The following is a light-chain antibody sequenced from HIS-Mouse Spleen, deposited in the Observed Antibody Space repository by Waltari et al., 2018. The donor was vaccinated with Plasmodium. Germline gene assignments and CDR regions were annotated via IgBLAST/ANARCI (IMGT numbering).Light chain of an antibody. V-gene: IGKV3-15*01. CDR3: QQYNNWPFT. CDR1: QSVSSN. J-gene: IGKJ3*01. Sequence: EIVMTQSPATLSVSPGERAYLSCRASQSVSSNLAWYQQKPGQAPRLLIYGASTRATGIPARFSGSGSGTEVTLTISSLQSEDFAVYYCQQYNNWPFTFGPGTKVDIK. CDR2: GAS.